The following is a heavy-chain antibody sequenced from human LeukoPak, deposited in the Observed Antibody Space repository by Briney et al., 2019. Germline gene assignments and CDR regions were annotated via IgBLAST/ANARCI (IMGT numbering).Heavy chain of an antibody. CDR2: IYSGGST. D-gene: IGHD3-10*01. J-gene: IGHJ5*02. CDR1: GFTVSSNY. V-gene: IGHV3-53*04. CDR3: ARMNSRGYYYGSGSYSNWFDP. Sequence: PGGSLRLSCAASGFTVSSNYMSWVRQAPGKGLEWVSVIYSGGSTYYADSVKGRFTISRHNSKNTLYLQMNSLRAEDTAVYYCARMNSRGYYYGSGSYSNWFDPWGQGTLVTVSS.